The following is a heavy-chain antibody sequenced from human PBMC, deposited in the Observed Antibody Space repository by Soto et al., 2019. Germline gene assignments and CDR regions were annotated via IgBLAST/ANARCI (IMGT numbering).Heavy chain of an antibody. Sequence: PSETLSLTCSVSGGSVSDKTYYWSWIRQPPVKGLEWIGYIYYSGSTNYNPSLKSRVTISVDTSKNQFSLKLSSGTAADTAVYYCARERGEYCSSTSCYYYYGMDVWGQGTTVTVS. CDR1: GGSVSDKTYY. CDR3: ARERGEYCSSTSCYYYYGMDV. D-gene: IGHD2-2*01. V-gene: IGHV4-61*01. CDR2: IYYSGST. J-gene: IGHJ6*02.